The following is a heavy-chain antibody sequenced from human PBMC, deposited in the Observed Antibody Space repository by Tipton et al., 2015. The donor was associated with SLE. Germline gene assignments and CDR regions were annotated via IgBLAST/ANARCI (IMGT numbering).Heavy chain of an antibody. V-gene: IGHV4-4*08. J-gene: IGHJ5*02. CDR2: LHSSGNT. CDR3: AREVGVRPWFDP. Sequence: TLSLTCTVSGGSISSHYWNWIRQPPGKELEWIGFLHSSGNTNYNPTLMSRVTISGDTSRNQFSLTLTSVTASDSAMYYCAREVGVRPWFDPWGQGTLVTVSS. CDR1: GGSISSHY. D-gene: IGHD1-26*01.